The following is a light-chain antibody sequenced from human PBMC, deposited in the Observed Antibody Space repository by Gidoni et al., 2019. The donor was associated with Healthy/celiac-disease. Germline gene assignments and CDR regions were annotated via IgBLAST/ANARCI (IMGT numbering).Light chain of an antibody. CDR1: LSVSSSY. J-gene: IGKJ4*02. Sequence: DIVLTQSPGTLSLSPGERATPSCRASLSVSSSYLAWYQQKPGNAPRLLIYGASSRATGLPARFSGSGSGTDFTLTISRLEPEDVAVYYCQQYGSSPLTFXXXTKVEIK. V-gene: IGKV3-20*01. CDR2: GAS. CDR3: QQYGSSPLT.